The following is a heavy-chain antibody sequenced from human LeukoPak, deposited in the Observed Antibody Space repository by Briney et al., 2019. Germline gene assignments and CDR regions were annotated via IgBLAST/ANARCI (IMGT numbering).Heavy chain of an antibody. D-gene: IGHD2-15*01. V-gene: IGHV4-59*08. J-gene: IGHJ4*02. Sequence: SETLSFTCTVSGGSISSYYWSWIRQPPGKGLEWIGYIYYSGSTNYNPSLKSRVTISVDTSKNQFSLKLSSVTAADTAVYYCARQNRAASYLNYWGQGTLVTVSS. CDR1: GGSISSYY. CDR2: IYYSGST. CDR3: ARQNRAASYLNY.